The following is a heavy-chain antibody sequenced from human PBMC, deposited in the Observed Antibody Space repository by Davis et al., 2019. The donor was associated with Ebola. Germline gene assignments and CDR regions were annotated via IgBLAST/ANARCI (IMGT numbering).Heavy chain of an antibody. CDR1: GYTFTRHG. V-gene: IGHV1-18*01. Sequence: ASVQVSCKASGYTFTRHGVTWVRQAPGQGLEYMGWVSGYNGGTNYAPNLQGRVTMTIDTSTSTAYMELRSLRSDDTAVYYCARARAFYDSPTDWGQGTLVTVSS. CDR3: ARARAFYDSPTD. D-gene: IGHD2/OR15-2a*01. J-gene: IGHJ4*02. CDR2: VSGYNGGT.